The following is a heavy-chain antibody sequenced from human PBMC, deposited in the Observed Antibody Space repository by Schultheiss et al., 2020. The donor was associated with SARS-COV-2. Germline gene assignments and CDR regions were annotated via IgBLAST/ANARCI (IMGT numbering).Heavy chain of an antibody. J-gene: IGHJ6*03. CDR1: GGSFSGYY. CDR2: IYYSGST. CDR3: ARADFLYDYYYYMDV. D-gene: IGHD2/OR15-2a*01. Sequence: SETLSLTCAVYGGSFSGYYWSWIRQPPGKGLEWIGYIYYSGSTNYNPSLKSRVTISVDTSKNQFSLKLSSVTAADTAVYYCARADFLYDYYYYMDVWGKGTTVTVSS. V-gene: IGHV4-59*01.